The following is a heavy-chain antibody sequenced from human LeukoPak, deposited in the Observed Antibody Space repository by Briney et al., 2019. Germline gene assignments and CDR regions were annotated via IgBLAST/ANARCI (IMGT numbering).Heavy chain of an antibody. Sequence: SSETLSLTCTVSGGSISSYYWSWIRQPAGKGLEWIGRIYTSGSTDYNPSLKSRVTMSVDTSKNRFSLKLSSVTAADTAVYYCARDTHDILTGYWYFDYWGQGTLVTVSS. CDR2: IYTSGST. CDR3: ARDTHDILTGYWYFDY. D-gene: IGHD3-9*01. CDR1: GGSISSYY. V-gene: IGHV4-4*07. J-gene: IGHJ4*02.